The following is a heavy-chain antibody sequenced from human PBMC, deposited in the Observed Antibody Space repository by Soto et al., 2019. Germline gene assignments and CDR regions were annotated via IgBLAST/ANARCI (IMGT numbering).Heavy chain of an antibody. CDR1: GYTFTGYY. CDR3: AREVRMEYHRKTPDGMDV. D-gene: IGHD2-2*01. CDR2: INPNSGGT. J-gene: IGHJ6*02. V-gene: IGHV1-2*04. Sequence: GASVKVSCKASGYTFTGYYMHWVRQAPGQGLEWMGWINPNSGGTNYAQKFQGWVTMTRDTSISTAYMELSRLRSDDTAVYYCAREVRMEYHRKTPDGMDVWGQGTTVTVSS.